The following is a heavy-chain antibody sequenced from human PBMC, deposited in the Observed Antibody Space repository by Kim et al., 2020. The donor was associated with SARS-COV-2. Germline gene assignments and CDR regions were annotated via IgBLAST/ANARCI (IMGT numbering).Heavy chain of an antibody. J-gene: IGHJ4*02. V-gene: IGHV3-9*01. Sequence: GSVKGRFTISRDNPKDSLYVQLNSLRAGDTALYYCAKEFIFRSNPRGGFDYWGQGTLVTVSS. D-gene: IGHD3-3*02. CDR3: AKEFIFRSNPRGGFDY.